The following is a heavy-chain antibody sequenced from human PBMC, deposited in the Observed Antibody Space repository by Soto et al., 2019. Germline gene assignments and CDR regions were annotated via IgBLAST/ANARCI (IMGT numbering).Heavy chain of an antibody. Sequence: PSETLSLTCTVSGGSVGTGINYWTWIRQPPGEGLEWIGNIFTSGSANYDPSLKTRVTISVDTSKNQFSLKLTSVTAADTAVYYCASWHKARFYYDSSGYYYDPYYFDYWGQGTLVTVSS. D-gene: IGHD3-22*01. CDR2: IFTSGSA. CDR3: ASWHKARFYYDSSGYYYDPYYFDY. CDR1: GGSVGTGINY. V-gene: IGHV4-61*01. J-gene: IGHJ4*02.